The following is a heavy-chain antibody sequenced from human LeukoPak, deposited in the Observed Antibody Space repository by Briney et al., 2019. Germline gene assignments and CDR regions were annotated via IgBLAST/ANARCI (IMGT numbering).Heavy chain of an antibody. CDR3: ARRLGAGTTLGY. CDR2: INPNSGGT. J-gene: IGHJ4*02. CDR1: GYTFTGYY. V-gene: IGHV1-2*02. Sequence: ASVKVSCKASGYTFTGYYIHWVRQAPGQGLERMGWINPNSGGTNYAQKFQGRVNMTRDTSTSTAYMELSRLTSDDTAVYYCARRLGAGTTLGYWGQGTLVTVSS. D-gene: IGHD1-1*01.